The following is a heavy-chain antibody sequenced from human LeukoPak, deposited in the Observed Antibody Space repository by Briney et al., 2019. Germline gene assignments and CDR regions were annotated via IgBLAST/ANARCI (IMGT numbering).Heavy chain of an antibody. CDR3: ARDRSSSSIGYYYYMDV. V-gene: IGHV4-4*07. D-gene: IGHD6-6*01. CDR1: GGSISSYY. CDR2: IYTSGST. Sequence: SSETLSLTCTVSGGSISSYYWSWIRQPAGKGLEWIGRIYTSGSTNYNPSLKSRVTMSVDTSKNQFPLKLSSVTAADTAVYYCARDRSSSSIGYYYYMDVWGKGTTVTVSS. J-gene: IGHJ6*03.